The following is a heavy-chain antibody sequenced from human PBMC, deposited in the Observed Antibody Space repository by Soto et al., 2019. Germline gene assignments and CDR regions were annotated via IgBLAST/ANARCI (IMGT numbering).Heavy chain of an antibody. CDR3: AREIFGVIISGGRDAFDI. Sequence: SVKVSCKASGGTFSTYAISWVRQAPGRGLEWMGGIIPIFGTAKYAQKFQGRVTITADESTGTAYMELSSLRSEDTAVYYCAREIFGVIISGGRDAFDIWGQGTMVTVSS. CDR1: GGTFSTYA. CDR2: IIPIFGTA. D-gene: IGHD3-3*01. J-gene: IGHJ3*02. V-gene: IGHV1-69*13.